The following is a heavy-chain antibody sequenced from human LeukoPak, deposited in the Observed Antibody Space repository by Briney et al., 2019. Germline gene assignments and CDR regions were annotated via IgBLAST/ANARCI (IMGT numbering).Heavy chain of an antibody. D-gene: IGHD5-18*01. V-gene: IGHV4-39*07. CDR1: GGSISSSSYY. CDR2: IYYSGST. CDR3: ASGYSYGLVRANY. Sequence: PSETLSLTCTVSGGSISSSSYYWGWIRQPPGKGLEWIGSIYYSGSTYYNPSLKSRVTISVDTSKNQFSLKLSSVTAADTAVYYCASGYSYGLVRANYWGQGTLVTVSS. J-gene: IGHJ4*02.